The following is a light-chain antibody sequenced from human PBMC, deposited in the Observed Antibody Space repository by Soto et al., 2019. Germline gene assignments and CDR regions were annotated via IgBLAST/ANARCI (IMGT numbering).Light chain of an antibody. CDR2: DAS. Sequence: DIQMTQSPSTLSASVGDRVTITCRASQSISGWLAWYQQKPGKAPKLXIYDASSLESGVPSRFSVSGSGTAVTLTISSLQPDDGETYDGQQYNSSTWTFGQGTKVEIK. CDR3: QQYNSSTWT. V-gene: IGKV1-5*01. J-gene: IGKJ1*01. CDR1: QSISGW.